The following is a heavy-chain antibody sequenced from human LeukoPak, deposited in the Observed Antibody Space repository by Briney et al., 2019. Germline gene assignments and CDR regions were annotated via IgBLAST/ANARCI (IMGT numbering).Heavy chain of an antibody. Sequence: SETLSLTCTVSGGSISSYYWSWIRQPAGKGLEWIGYIYYSGSTNYNPSLKSRVTISVDTSKNQFSLKLSSVTAADTAVYYCARASVITMLLDYWGQGTLVTVSS. CDR1: GGSISSYY. V-gene: IGHV4-59*01. CDR3: ARASVITMLLDY. CDR2: IYYSGST. J-gene: IGHJ4*02. D-gene: IGHD3-10*02.